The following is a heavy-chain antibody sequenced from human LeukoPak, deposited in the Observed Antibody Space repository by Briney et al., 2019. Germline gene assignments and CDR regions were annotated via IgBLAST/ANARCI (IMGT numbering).Heavy chain of an antibody. CDR2: ISGSGGST. CDR1: GFTFSSYA. J-gene: IGHJ4*02. V-gene: IGHV3-23*01. CDR3: APLPRAYYHIFDY. Sequence: GGSLRLSRAASGFTFSSYAMSWVRQAPGKGLEWVSAISGSGGSTYYAGSVKGRFTISRDNSKNTLYLQMNSLRAEDTAVYYCAPLPRAYYHIFDYWGQGTLVTVSS. D-gene: IGHD3-10*01.